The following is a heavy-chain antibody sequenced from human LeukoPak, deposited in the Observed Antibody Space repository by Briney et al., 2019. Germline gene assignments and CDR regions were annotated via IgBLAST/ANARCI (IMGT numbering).Heavy chain of an antibody. D-gene: IGHD6-19*01. CDR3: ARALNGGWLYYFDY. CDR2: IYYSGST. Sequence: SETLSLTCTVSGGSVSSGSYYWRWIRQPPGKGLEWIGYIYYSGSTNYHPSLKSRVTISVDTSKNQFSLKLSSVTAADTAVYYCARALNGGWLYYFDYWGQGTLVTVSS. J-gene: IGHJ4*02. V-gene: IGHV4-61*01. CDR1: GGSVSSGSYY.